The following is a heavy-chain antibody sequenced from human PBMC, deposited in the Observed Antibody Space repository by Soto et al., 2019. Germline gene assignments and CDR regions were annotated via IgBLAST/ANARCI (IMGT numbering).Heavy chain of an antibody. CDR3: ARGVATLPVFAFDV. Sequence: QMTLKEPGPTLVKPTQTLTLTCSFSGFSFSTSGVGVGWVRQPPGQALEWLALIYWSGDEHYRASLKSRLTITKDTSKNQVVLIMTNMDLVDTATYYCARGVATLPVFAFDVWGQGTTVTVSS. CDR2: IYWSGDE. J-gene: IGHJ3*01. V-gene: IGHV2-5*01. D-gene: IGHD6-6*01. CDR1: GFSFSTSGVG.